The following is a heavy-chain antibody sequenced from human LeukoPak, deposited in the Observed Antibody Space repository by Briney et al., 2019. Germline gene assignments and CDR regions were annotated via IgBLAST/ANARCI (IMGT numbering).Heavy chain of an antibody. D-gene: IGHD6-6*01. CDR1: GFTFSSYE. J-gene: IGHJ6*03. V-gene: IGHV3-48*03. CDR2: ISSSGSTI. Sequence: GGSLRLSCAASGFTFSSYEMNWVRQAPGKGLEWVSYISSSGSTIYYADSVKGRFTISRDNAKNSLYLQMNSLRAEDTAVYYCARDGAAPDFYYYFMDVWGKGTTVTVSS. CDR3: ARDGAAPDFYYYFMDV.